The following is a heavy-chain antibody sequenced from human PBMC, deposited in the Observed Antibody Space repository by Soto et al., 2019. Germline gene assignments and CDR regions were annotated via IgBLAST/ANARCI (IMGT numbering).Heavy chain of an antibody. J-gene: IGHJ6*03. Sequence: SETLSLTCTVSGGSISSSSYYWGWIRQPPGKGLEWIGSIYYSGSTYYNPSLKSRVTISVDTSKNQFSLKLSSVTAADTAVYYCAICEVLGKFPPPTYYYYYYMDVWGKGTTVTVSS. CDR2: IYYSGST. CDR3: AICEVLGKFPPPTYYYYYYMDV. CDR1: GGSISSSSYY. D-gene: IGHD3-10*01. V-gene: IGHV4-39*01.